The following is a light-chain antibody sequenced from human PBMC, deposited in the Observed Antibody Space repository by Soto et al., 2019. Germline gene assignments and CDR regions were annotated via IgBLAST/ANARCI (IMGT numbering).Light chain of an antibody. CDR1: SSDIGSYDL. CDR3: YPLAEFPYV. CDR2: EIT. J-gene: IGLJ1*01. Sequence: QSALTQPASVSGSPGQSITIPCTGTSSDIGSYDLVSWYEQHPGTAPKFIIYEITKRPSGVSTRFSGSKSGNTASLTITALQAVDEADYYCYPLAEFPYVFEAGTRVTVL. V-gene: IGLV2-23*02.